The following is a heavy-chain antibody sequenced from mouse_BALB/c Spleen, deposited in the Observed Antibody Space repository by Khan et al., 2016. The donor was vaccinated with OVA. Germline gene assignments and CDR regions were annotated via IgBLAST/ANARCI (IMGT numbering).Heavy chain of an antibody. Sequence: VQLQESGPGLVAPSQSLSITCTVSGFSLTSYGVHWVRQPPGKGLEWLGIIWAGGSTNYNSALMSRLSISKDNSKSQVFVKMISLQTDDTAMYYCARDYGNTYEYFDYGGQGTTLTVSS. CDR3: ARDYGNTYEYFDY. D-gene: IGHD1-1*01. V-gene: IGHV2-9*02. CDR1: GFSLTSYG. J-gene: IGHJ2*01. CDR2: IWAGGST.